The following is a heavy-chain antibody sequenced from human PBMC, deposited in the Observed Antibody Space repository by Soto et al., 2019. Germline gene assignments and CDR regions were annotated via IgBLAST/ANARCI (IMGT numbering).Heavy chain of an antibody. D-gene: IGHD2-15*01. CDR3: ARVVGELYCSGGSCYSIADNWFDP. V-gene: IGHV4-59*01. Sequence: PSETLSLTCTVSGGSISSYYWSWIRQPPGKGLEWIGYIYYSGSTNYNPSLKSRVTISVDTSKNQFSLKLSSVTAADTAVYYCARVVGELYCSGGSCYSIADNWFDPWGQGTLVTVSS. CDR1: GGSISSYY. CDR2: IYYSGST. J-gene: IGHJ5*02.